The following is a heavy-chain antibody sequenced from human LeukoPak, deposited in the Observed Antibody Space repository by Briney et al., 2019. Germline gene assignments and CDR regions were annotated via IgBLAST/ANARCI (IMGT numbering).Heavy chain of an antibody. CDR2: ISYIGST. CDR3: ARDPTTVTKGLDI. V-gene: IGHV4-59*11. Sequence: PSETLSLTCTVSGGSISTHYWSWIRQPPGKGLEWIAYISYIGSTNYNPSLKSRLTISVDTSKKQFSLKLSSVTAADAAVYFCARDPTTVTKGLDIWGQGTMVTVSS. D-gene: IGHD4-17*01. CDR1: GGSISTHY. J-gene: IGHJ3*02.